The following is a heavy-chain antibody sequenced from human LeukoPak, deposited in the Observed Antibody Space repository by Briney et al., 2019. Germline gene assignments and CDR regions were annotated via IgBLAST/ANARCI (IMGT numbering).Heavy chain of an antibody. Sequence: SETLSLTCAVYGGSFSDYYWSWIRQPPGKGLEWIGEINHSGSTNYNPSLKSRVTISVDTSKNQFSLKLSSVTAADTAVYYCASLRWYYGMDVWGQGTTVTVSS. V-gene: IGHV4-34*01. CDR2: INHSGST. J-gene: IGHJ6*02. CDR1: GGSFSDYY. D-gene: IGHD5-24*01. CDR3: ASLRWYYGMDV.